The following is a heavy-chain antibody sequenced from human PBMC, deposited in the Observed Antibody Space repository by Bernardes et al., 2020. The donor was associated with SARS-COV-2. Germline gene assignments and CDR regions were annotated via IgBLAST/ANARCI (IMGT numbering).Heavy chain of an antibody. Sequence: GGSLRLSCATSGFPFSSYWMHWVRQVPGKGLVWVSRISGDGTTEDYADSVKGRFTISRDNTRNALYLQMNSLRAEDTAVYYCARDSDCTGGVCFIYYYGMDVWGQGTTVTVSS. CDR2: ISGDGTTE. CDR3: ARDSDCTGGVCFIYYYGMDV. J-gene: IGHJ6*02. V-gene: IGHV3-74*01. D-gene: IGHD2-8*02. CDR1: GFPFSSYW.